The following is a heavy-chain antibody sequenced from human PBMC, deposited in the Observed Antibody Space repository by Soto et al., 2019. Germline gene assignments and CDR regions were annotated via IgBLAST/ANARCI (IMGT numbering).Heavy chain of an antibody. D-gene: IGHD1-26*01. V-gene: IGHV1-8*01. CDR1: GYSFTSLH. Sequence: ASVKISCKXSGYSFTSLHFNWVRQATGQGLEWIGWMNPHSGDTGFAQRFPGRATMTRNTSINTAYSELSSVSAQHTAVYYCARGYQEPVDHWGQGTQVTVSS. CDR2: MNPHSGDT. J-gene: IGHJ4*02. CDR3: ARGYQEPVDH.